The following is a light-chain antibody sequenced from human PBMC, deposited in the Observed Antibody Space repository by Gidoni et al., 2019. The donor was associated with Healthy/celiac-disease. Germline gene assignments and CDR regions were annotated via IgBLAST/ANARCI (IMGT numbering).Light chain of an antibody. V-gene: IGKV1-33*01. Sequence: DIQMTQSPSSLSASVGDRVTITCQASQDISNYFNWYQQKPGKAPKLLIYDASNLETGVPSRFSGSGSGTDFTFTISSLQPEDIATYYCQQYDNLRITFGPGTKVDIK. J-gene: IGKJ3*01. CDR1: QDISNY. CDR2: DAS. CDR3: QQYDNLRIT.